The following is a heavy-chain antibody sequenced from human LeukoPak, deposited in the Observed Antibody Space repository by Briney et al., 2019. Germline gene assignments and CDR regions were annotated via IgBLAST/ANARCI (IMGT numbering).Heavy chain of an antibody. CDR2: ISYDGSNK. V-gene: IGHV3-30*18. CDR3: AKPGRNSEYSYDPWYFDL. Sequence: GRSLRLSCVASGFTFSSYGMHWVRQAPGKGLEWVAIISYDGSNKYYADSVKGRFTISRDNSKSTLYLQMNSLRAEDMAVYYCAKPGRNSEYSYDPWYFDLWGRGTLVTVSS. CDR1: GFTFSSYG. D-gene: IGHD5-18*01. J-gene: IGHJ2*01.